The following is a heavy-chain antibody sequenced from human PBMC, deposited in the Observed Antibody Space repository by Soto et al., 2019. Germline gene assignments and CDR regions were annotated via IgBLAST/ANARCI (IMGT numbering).Heavy chain of an antibody. V-gene: IGHV4-30-4*01. CDR3: VRDRDLHSSGHWFDS. CDR2: IDYSGRT. CDR1: GGSISSENYL. Sequence: SETLSLTCTVSGGSISSENYLWTWIRQSPGKGLEWIGHIDYSGRTYYSPSLKSRLSMSLDTSKNQFSLNLTSVTAADTAIYYCVRDRDLHSSGHWFDSWGQGTTVTFSS. J-gene: IGHJ5*01. D-gene: IGHD6-19*01.